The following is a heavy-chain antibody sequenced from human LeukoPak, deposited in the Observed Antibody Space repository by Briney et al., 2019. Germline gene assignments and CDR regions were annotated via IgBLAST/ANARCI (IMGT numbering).Heavy chain of an antibody. CDR2: IYYSGST. D-gene: IGHD5-12*01. J-gene: IGHJ4*02. Sequence: SQTLSLTCTVSGGSISSGGYYWSWIRQHPGKGLEWIGYIYYSGSTYYNPSLKSRVTISVDTSKNQFSLKLSSVTAADTAVYYCASAYSGYQPVDYWGQGTLVTVS. V-gene: IGHV4-31*03. CDR1: GGSISSGGYY. CDR3: ASAYSGYQPVDY.